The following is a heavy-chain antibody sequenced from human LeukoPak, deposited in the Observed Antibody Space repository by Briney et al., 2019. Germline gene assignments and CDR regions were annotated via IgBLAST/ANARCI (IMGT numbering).Heavy chain of an antibody. J-gene: IGHJ6*03. CDR3: ASPVVVNDYMDV. D-gene: IGHD3-22*01. Sequence: GGSLRLSCAASGFTVSSNYMSWVRQAPGKGLEWVSVIYSGGSTYYADSVKGRFTISRDNSKNTLYPQMNSLRAEDTAVYYCASPVVVNDYMDVWGKGTTVTVSS. CDR2: IYSGGST. CDR1: GFTVSSNY. V-gene: IGHV3-66*02.